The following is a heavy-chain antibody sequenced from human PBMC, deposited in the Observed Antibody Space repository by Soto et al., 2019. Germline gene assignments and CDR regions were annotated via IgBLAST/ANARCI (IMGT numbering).Heavy chain of an antibody. V-gene: IGHV4-34*01. CDR3: ANSYSSSARTYYYYGMDV. D-gene: IGHD6-6*01. CDR1: GGSFSGYY. Sequence: SETLSLTCAVYGGSFSGYYWSWIRQPPGKGLEWIGEINHSGSTNYNPSLKSRVTISVDTSKNQFSLKLSSVTAADTAVYYCANSYSSSARTYYYYGMDVWGQGTTVTVSS. J-gene: IGHJ6*02. CDR2: INHSGST.